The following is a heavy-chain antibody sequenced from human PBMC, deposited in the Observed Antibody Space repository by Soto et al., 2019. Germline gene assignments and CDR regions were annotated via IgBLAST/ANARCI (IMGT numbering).Heavy chain of an antibody. CDR1: GYTFTGYY. Sequence: QVQLVQSGAEVKKPGASVKVSCKASGYTFTGYYMHWVRQAPGQGLEWMGWINHNSGGTNYAQKFQGWVTMTRDTSISTAYMELSRLRSDDTAVYYCARGSLGGSSWYVGWFDPWGQGTLVTVSS. D-gene: IGHD6-13*01. CDR2: INHNSGGT. J-gene: IGHJ5*02. CDR3: ARGSLGGSSWYVGWFDP. V-gene: IGHV1-2*04.